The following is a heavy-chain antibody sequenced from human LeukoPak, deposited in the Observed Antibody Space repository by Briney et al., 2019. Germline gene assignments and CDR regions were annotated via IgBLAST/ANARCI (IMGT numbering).Heavy chain of an antibody. Sequence: PSETLSLTCTVSGGSISSYYWSWIRQPAGKGLEWIGRIYTSGSTNYNPSLKSRVTMSVDTSKNQFSLRPSSVTAADTAVYYCARTRGGSSGYYFDSWGQGTLVTVSS. D-gene: IGHD3-22*01. V-gene: IGHV4-4*07. CDR1: GGSISSYY. J-gene: IGHJ4*02. CDR2: IYTSGST. CDR3: ARTRGGSSGYYFDS.